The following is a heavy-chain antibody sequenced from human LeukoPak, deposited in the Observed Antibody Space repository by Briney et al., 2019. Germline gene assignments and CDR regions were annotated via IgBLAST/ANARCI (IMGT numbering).Heavy chain of an antibody. D-gene: IGHD3-16*01. CDR1: GFTFSSYA. Sequence: GGSLRLSCAASGFTFSSYAMSWVRPAPGRGREWVSAISGSGGSTYYADSVKGRFTISRDNSKNTLYLQMNSLRAEDTAVYYCAKVGVPPRFDYWGQGTLVTVSS. CDR2: ISGSGGST. V-gene: IGHV3-23*01. CDR3: AKVGVPPRFDY. J-gene: IGHJ4*02.